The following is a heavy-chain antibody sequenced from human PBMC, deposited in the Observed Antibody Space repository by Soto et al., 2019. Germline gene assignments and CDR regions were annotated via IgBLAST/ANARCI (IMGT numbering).Heavy chain of an antibody. CDR2: IIPIFGTA. CDR3: ARGGSSWYMGYYYYYGMDV. D-gene: IGHD6-13*01. J-gene: IGHJ6*02. V-gene: IGHV1-69*13. CDR1: GYTFTGYY. Sequence: SVKVSCKASGYTFTGYYMHWVRQAPGQGLEWMGWIIPIFGTANYAQKFQGRVTITADESTSTAYMELSSLRSEDTAVYYCARGGSSWYMGYYYYYGMDVWGQGTTVTVSS.